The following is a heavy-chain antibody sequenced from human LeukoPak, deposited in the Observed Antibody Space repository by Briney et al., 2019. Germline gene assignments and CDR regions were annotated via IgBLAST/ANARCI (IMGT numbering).Heavy chain of an antibody. CDR1: GFSFSSNT. CDR3: ARVHYDSSGYYYGTYYFDY. CDR2: ITSTSAYI. V-gene: IGHV3-21*01. D-gene: IGHD3-22*01. Sequence: GSLRLSCVASGFTASGFSFSSNTMNWVRRAPGKGLEWVSSITSTSAYIHYADSVKGRFAISRDNAKKSLYLQMNSLRAEDTAVYYCARVHYDSSGYYYGTYYFDYWGQGTLVTVSS. J-gene: IGHJ4*02.